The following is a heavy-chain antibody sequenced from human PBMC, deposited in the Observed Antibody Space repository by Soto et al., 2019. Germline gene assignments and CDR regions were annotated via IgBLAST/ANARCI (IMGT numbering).Heavy chain of an antibody. CDR1: GGSFRDYY. Sequence: ETLSLTCAVYGGSFRDYYWSWIRHSPGKGLERIGEVLHSGNTSYHPSFKSRVTVSVDTSKNQFSLRLTSVTAADTAVYYCARGRSHFGVVVPVYDFWGQGTQVTVSS. J-gene: IGHJ4*02. CDR2: VLHSGNT. CDR3: ARGRSHFGVVVPVYDF. D-gene: IGHD3-3*01. V-gene: IGHV4-34*01.